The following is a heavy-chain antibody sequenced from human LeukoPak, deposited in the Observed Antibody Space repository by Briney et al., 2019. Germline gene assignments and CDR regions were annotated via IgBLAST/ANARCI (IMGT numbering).Heavy chain of an antibody. CDR1: GDSISNYY. CDR2: IYYSGST. V-gene: IGHV4-59*01. J-gene: IGHJ4*02. CDR3: ASIRYCSDGNCYSAFDN. D-gene: IGHD2-15*01. Sequence: PSETLSLTCTVSGDSISNYYCNWIWQPPGKGLEWIGYIYYSGSTNYNPSLKSRVTISVDTSKSQFSLKLSSVTAADTAVYFCASIRYCSDGNCYSAFDNWGQGSLVTVSS.